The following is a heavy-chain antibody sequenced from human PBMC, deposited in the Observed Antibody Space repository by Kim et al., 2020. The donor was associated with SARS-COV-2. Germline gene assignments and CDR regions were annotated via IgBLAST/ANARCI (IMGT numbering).Heavy chain of an antibody. Sequence: SETLSLTCAVYGGSFSGYYWSWIRQPPGKGLEWIGEINHSGSTNYNPSLKSRVTISVDTSKNQFSLKLSSVTAADTAVYYCARGRITVRLVAATPDFDYWGQGTLVTVSS. CDR2: INHSGST. D-gene: IGHD2-15*01. CDR3: ARGRITVRLVAATPDFDY. CDR1: GGSFSGYY. V-gene: IGHV4-34*01. J-gene: IGHJ4*02.